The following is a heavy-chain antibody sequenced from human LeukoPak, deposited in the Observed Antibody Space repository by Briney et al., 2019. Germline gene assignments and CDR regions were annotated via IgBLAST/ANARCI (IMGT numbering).Heavy chain of an antibody. J-gene: IGHJ4*02. Sequence: PSETLSLTCAVSGGSISSSNWWSWVRQPPGKGLEWIGEIYHSGSTNYNPSLKSRVTISVDKSKNQFSLNLSSVTAADTAVYYCARGRSSGWYGKYFFDYWGQGTLVTVSS. V-gene: IGHV4-4*02. CDR1: GGSISSSNW. CDR2: IYHSGST. D-gene: IGHD6-19*01. CDR3: ARGRSSGWYGKYFFDY.